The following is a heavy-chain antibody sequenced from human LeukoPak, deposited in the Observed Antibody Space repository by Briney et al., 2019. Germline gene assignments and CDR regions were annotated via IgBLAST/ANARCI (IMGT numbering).Heavy chain of an antibody. J-gene: IGHJ3*02. CDR2: ISYDATNK. CDR1: GFTFSRYS. Sequence: GGSLRLSCAASGFTFSRYSMNWVRQAPGKGLEWVAIISYDATNKYHADSVKGRFTISRDNSKNTLYLQMNSLRADDTAVYYCARKGGEAFDIWGQGTMVTVSS. D-gene: IGHD3-16*01. CDR3: ARKGGEAFDI. V-gene: IGHV3-30-3*01.